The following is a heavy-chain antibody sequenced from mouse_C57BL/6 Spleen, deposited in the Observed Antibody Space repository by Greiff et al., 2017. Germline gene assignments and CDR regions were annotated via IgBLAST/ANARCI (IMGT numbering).Heavy chain of an antibody. V-gene: IGHV1-5*01. Sequence: VQLKESGTVLARPGASVKMSCKTSGYTFTSYWMHWVKQRPGQGLEWIGAIYPGNSDTSYNQKFKGKDKLTAVTSASTAYMELSSLTNEDSAVYYCTGYDYDVFAYWGQGTLVTVSA. J-gene: IGHJ3*01. CDR1: GYTFTSYW. CDR2: IYPGNSDT. CDR3: TGYDYDVFAY. D-gene: IGHD2-4*01.